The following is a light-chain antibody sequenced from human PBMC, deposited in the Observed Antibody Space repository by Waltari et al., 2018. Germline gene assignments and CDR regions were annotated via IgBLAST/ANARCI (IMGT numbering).Light chain of an antibody. V-gene: IGKV1-9*01. Sequence: DIQLTQSPSFLSASVGARVTISCRASQGISTYLAWYQQKPGRAPKLLIYAASTLQSGVPSRFSGGGSGTEFTLTISSLQPEDFATYYCQQFDTYLFTFGPGTKVDIK. CDR3: QQFDTYLFT. CDR1: QGISTY. J-gene: IGKJ3*01. CDR2: AAS.